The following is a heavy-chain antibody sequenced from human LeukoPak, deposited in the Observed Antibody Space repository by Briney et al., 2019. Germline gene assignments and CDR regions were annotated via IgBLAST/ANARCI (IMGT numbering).Heavy chain of an antibody. J-gene: IGHJ4*02. Sequence: SETLSLTCTVSGGSISSSSYCWGWIRQPPGKGLEWTGSIYYSGSTYYNPSLKSRVTISVAPSKNQFCLKLSSVTAPDTAVYYCASRGYSYGYIDYWGQGTLVTVSS. CDR2: IYYSGST. CDR1: GGSISSSSYC. V-gene: IGHV4-39*01. D-gene: IGHD5-18*01. CDR3: ASRGYSYGYIDY.